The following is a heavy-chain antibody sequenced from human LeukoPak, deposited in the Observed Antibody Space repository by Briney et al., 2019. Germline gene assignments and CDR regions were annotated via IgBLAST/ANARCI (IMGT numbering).Heavy chain of an antibody. J-gene: IGHJ4*02. V-gene: IGHV3-33*01. CDR1: GFTFSTYV. Sequence: GGSLRLSCAASGFTFSTYVMHWVRQAPGKGLEWVAGIWYDGSKKDYADSVKGRFTISRDNSKNTLYLQMNSLRAEDTAVYYCAREMNYGDYFDYWGQGTLVTVSS. CDR2: IWYDGSKK. CDR3: AREMNYGDYFDY. D-gene: IGHD4-17*01.